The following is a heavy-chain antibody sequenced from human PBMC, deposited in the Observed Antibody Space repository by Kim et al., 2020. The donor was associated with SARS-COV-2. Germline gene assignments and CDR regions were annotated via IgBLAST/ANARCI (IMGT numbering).Heavy chain of an antibody. CDR2: ISVDGSTK. J-gene: IGHJ6*02. V-gene: IGHV3-30*18. D-gene: IGHD3-10*01. CDR3: AKESGSGSYYAWYYYYYGMDV. CDR1: GLTLRTYG. Sequence: GGSLRLSCAASGLTLRTYGMHWVRQAPGKGLEWVAVISVDGSTKYYADSLKGRFTISRDNSRNTLYLKMNSLRAEDTAVYYWAKESGSGSYYAWYYYYYGMDVWGQGTTVTVSS.